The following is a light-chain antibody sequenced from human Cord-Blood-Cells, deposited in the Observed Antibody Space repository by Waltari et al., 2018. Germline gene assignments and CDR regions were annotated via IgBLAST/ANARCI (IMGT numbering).Light chain of an antibody. CDR2: WAS. CDR1: QSVLYSSNNKNY. J-gene: IGKJ2*01. CDR3: QQYYSTPYT. Sequence: DIVMTQSPDSLAVSLGERATINCKSSQSVLYSSNNKNYLAWYQQKPGQPPKLLIYWASTRESGVPDLFSGSWSGTDFTLTISSLQAEDVAVYYCQQYYSTPYTFGQGTKLEIK. V-gene: IGKV4-1*01.